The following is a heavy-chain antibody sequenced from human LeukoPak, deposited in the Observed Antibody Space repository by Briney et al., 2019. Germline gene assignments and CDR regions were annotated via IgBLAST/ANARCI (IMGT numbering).Heavy chain of an antibody. Sequence: SETLSLTCAVYGGSFSGYYWSWIRQPPGKGLEWIGEINHSGSTNYNPSLKSRVTISVDTSKNQFSLKLSSVTAADTAVYYCARGSRSYYNLIDYWGQGTLVTVSS. CDR3: ARGSRSYYNLIDY. J-gene: IGHJ4*02. V-gene: IGHV4-34*01. CDR2: INHSGST. CDR1: GGSFSGYY. D-gene: IGHD3-10*01.